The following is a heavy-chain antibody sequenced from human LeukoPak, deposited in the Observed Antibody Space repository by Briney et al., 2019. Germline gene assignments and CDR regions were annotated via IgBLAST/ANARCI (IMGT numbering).Heavy chain of an antibody. CDR1: GFTFSSYW. CDR3: ARAGYCSGGSCYTTFGY. D-gene: IGHD2-15*01. V-gene: IGHV3-74*01. CDR2: INSDGSST. J-gene: IGHJ4*02. Sequence: GGSLRLSCAASGFTFSSYWMHWVRQAPGKGLVWVSRINSDGSSTNYADSVKGRFTISRDNAKSTLFLQMNSLRAEDTAVYYCARAGYCSGGSCYTTFGYWGQGTLVTVSS.